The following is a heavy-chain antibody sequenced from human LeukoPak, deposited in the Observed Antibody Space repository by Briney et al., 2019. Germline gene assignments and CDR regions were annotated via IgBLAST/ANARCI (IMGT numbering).Heavy chain of an antibody. CDR1: GFTLSSYA. V-gene: IGHV3-23*01. J-gene: IGHJ4*02. Sequence: GGSLRLSCAASGFTLSSYAMSWVRQAPGKGLEWVSAISGSGGSTYYADSVKGRFTISRDNAKNSLYLQMNSLRAEDMALYYCAKASSSGWPHYYFDYWGQGTLVTVSS. D-gene: IGHD6-19*01. CDR2: ISGSGGST. CDR3: AKASSSGWPHYYFDY.